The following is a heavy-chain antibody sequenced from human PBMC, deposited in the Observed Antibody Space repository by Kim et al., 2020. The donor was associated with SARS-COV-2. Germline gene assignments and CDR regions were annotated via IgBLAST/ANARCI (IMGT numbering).Heavy chain of an antibody. J-gene: IGHJ6*02. CDR2: IYHSGST. D-gene: IGHD3-10*01. CDR3: ARAGSYGSGSYYNLGTLSYYYYYGMDV. CDR1: GGSISSSNW. Sequence: SETLSLTCAVSGGSISSSNWWSWVRQPPGKGLEWIGEIYHSGSTNYNPSLKSRVTISVDKSKNQFSLKLSSVTAADTAVYYCARAGSYGSGSYYNLGTLSYYYYYGMDVWGQGTTVTVSS. V-gene: IGHV4-4*02.